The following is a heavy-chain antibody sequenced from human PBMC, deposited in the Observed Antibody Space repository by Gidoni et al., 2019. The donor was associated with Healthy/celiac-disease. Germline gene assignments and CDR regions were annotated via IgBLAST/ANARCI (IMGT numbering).Heavy chain of an antibody. CDR1: GYTFPSYG. Sequence: QIQLVQSGSEVKTPGASVKVSCKASGYTFPSYGISWVRQAPGQGLAWMGWISAYHGNTNYAQKLQGRVTRTTDTSTSTAYMELRSLRSDDTAVYYCARGPYYDFWSGWYYYYGMDVWGQGTTVTVSS. CDR2: ISAYHGNT. CDR3: ARGPYYDFWSGWYYYYGMDV. D-gene: IGHD3-3*01. V-gene: IGHV1-18*01. J-gene: IGHJ6*02.